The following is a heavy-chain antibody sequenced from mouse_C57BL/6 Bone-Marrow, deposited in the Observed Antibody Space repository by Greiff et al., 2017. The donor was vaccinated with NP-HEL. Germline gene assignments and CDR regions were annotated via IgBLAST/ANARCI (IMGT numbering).Heavy chain of an antibody. CDR3: ARQGYDDAY. D-gene: IGHD2-14*01. CDR2: ISNLAYSI. Sequence: DVKLVESGGGLVQPGGSLKLSCAASGFTFSDYGMAWVRQAPRKGPEWVAFISNLAYSIYYADTVTGRFTISRENAKNTLYLEMSSLRSEDTAMYYCARQGYDDAYWGQGTLVTVSA. V-gene: IGHV5-15*01. J-gene: IGHJ3*01. CDR1: GFTFSDYG.